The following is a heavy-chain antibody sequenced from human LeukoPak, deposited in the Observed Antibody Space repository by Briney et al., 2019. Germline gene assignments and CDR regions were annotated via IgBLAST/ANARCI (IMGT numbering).Heavy chain of an antibody. CDR1: GYRFSIYW. CDR3: ARQKSLADRPGYYYMDV. CDR2: IYPDDSDT. J-gene: IGHJ6*03. D-gene: IGHD6-6*01. Sequence: GDSLKISCEGSGYRFSIYWIGWVRQMPGKGLEWLGIIYPDDSDTRYSPSFQGQVTISVDKSINTAYLQWSSLKASDTAMYYCARQKSLADRPGYYYMDVWGKGTTVIV. V-gene: IGHV5-51*01.